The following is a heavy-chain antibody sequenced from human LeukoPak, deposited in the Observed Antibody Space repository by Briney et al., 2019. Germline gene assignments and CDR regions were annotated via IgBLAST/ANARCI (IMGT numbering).Heavy chain of an antibody. Sequence: ASVKVSCKASGYTFTSYHMHWVRQAPGQGLEWMGIINPSAGSTTYAQKLQGRVTMARDTATSTVYMELSRLRSDDTAVYYCARDIGYGGGFDYWGQGTLVTVSS. D-gene: IGHD4-23*01. CDR1: GYTFTSYH. CDR3: ARDIGYGGGFDY. J-gene: IGHJ4*02. CDR2: INPSAGST. V-gene: IGHV1-46*04.